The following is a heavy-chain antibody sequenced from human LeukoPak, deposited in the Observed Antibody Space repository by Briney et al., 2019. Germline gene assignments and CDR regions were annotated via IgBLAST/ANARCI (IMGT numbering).Heavy chain of an antibody. Sequence: ASVKVSCKASGNTFTSYGISWVRQAPGQGLEWMGWISAYNGNTNYAQKLQGRVTMTTDTSTSTAYMELRSLRSDDTAVYYCARPHLGYCSGGSCYGAWFDPWGQGILVTVSS. V-gene: IGHV1-18*01. J-gene: IGHJ5*02. CDR1: GNTFTSYG. D-gene: IGHD2-15*01. CDR2: ISAYNGNT. CDR3: ARPHLGYCSGGSCYGAWFDP.